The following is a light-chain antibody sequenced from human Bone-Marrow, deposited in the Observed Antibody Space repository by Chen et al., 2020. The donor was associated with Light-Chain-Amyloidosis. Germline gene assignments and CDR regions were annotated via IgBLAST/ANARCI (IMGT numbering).Light chain of an antibody. Sequence: SYVLTQPSSVSVAPGQTATIACGGNSIGSTMVHWYQQTPGQAPLLVVYDDSDRPSGIPERLSGSNSGNTATLTISRVEAGDEADYYCQVWDRSSDRPVFGGGTKLTVL. CDR1: SIGSTM. V-gene: IGLV3-21*02. CDR2: DDS. CDR3: QVWDRSSDRPV. J-gene: IGLJ3*02.